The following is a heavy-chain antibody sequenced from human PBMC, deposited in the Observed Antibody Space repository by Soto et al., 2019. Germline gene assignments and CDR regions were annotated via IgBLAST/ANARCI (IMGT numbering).Heavy chain of an antibody. CDR1: GFTFSDYY. CDR2: ISSSGSTI. CDR3: ARDGTYCSSTSCYDDAFDI. V-gene: IGHV3-11*01. D-gene: IGHD2-2*01. Sequence: QVQLVESGGGLIKPGGSLRLSCAASGFTFSDYYMSWIRQAPGKGLEWVSYISSSGSTIYYADSVKGRFTISRDNAKNSLYLQMNSLRAEDTAVYYCARDGTYCSSTSCYDDAFDIWGQGTMVTVSS. J-gene: IGHJ3*02.